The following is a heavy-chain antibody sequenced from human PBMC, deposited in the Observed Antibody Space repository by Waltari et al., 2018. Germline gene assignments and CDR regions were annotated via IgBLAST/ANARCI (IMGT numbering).Heavy chain of an antibody. D-gene: IGHD1-1*01. CDR2: ISSSGRTM. V-gene: IGHV3-48*03. CDR3: ARVVTTMTTWAYYFDY. J-gene: IGHJ4*02. CDR1: GFSFSAYE. Sequence: EVQLEESGGGLAQPGGSLRLSCEASGFSFSAYEMSWVRQAPGKGLEWLSYISSSGRTMYSEESVKCRFSISRDNANNLLYLQMDSLRAEDTAIYYCARVVTTMTTWAYYFDYWGQGTLVTVSS.